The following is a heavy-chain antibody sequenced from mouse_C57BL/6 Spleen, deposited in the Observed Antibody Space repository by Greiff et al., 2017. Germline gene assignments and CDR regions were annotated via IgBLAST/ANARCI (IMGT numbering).Heavy chain of an antibody. D-gene: IGHD3-2*02. CDR3: ARDGTAQAPWFAY. J-gene: IGHJ3*01. CDR2: IYPGDGDT. CDR1: GYAFSRSW. V-gene: IGHV1-82*01. Sequence: QVQLQQSGPELVKPGASVKISCKASGYAFSRSWMNWVKQRPGKGLEWIGRIYPGDGDTTYHGTFKGQATLTADKSSSTADMQLSSLTSEDSAVYGGARDGTAQAPWFAYWGQGTLVTVAA.